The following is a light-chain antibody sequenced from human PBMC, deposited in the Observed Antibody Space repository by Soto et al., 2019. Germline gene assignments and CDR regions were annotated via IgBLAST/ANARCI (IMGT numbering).Light chain of an antibody. CDR2: DAS. CDR1: RDIDNY. V-gene: IGKV1-33*01. J-gene: IGKJ2*01. Sequence: IQMPQSPSSLSASVGDRVTITCQASRDIDNYLNWYQQKSGKAPNLLIYDASNLETGLPLRFSGSKSGTHFTLTISSLQPEDIGTYYCHQYDNRPFTFGQATKLEIK. CDR3: HQYDNRPFT.